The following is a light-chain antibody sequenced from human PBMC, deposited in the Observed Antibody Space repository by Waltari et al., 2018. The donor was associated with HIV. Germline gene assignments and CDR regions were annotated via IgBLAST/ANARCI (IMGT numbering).Light chain of an antibody. CDR3: SSYAGGNNLV. V-gene: IGLV2-8*01. CDR2: DVT. Sequence: QSALTQPPSASASPGQSATISCTGTSSDVGGYNLVSWYQQHPGKAPKLMIFDVTKRPSGVPARFSGSKTGNTASLTVSGLQADDEGDYYCSSYAGGNNLVFGGGTKLTVL. J-gene: IGLJ2*01. CDR1: SSDVGGYNL.